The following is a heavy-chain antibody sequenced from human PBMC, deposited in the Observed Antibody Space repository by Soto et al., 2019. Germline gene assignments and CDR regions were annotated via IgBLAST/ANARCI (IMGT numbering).Heavy chain of an antibody. CDR1: GGSFSGYY. Sequence: SETLSLTCAVYGGSFSGYYWSWIRQPPGKGLEWIGEINHGGSTNYNPSLKSRVTISVDTSKNQFSLKLSSVTAADTAVYYCARRRTRVVVTAMGAFDIWGQGTMVTVSS. V-gene: IGHV4-34*01. CDR3: ARRRTRVVVTAMGAFDI. CDR2: INHGGST. D-gene: IGHD2-21*02. J-gene: IGHJ3*02.